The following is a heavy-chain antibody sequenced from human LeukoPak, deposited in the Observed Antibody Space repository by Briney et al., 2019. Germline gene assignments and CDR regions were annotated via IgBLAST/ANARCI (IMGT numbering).Heavy chain of an antibody. CDR1: GGSFSGYY. Sequence: SETLSLTCAVYGGSFSGYYWSWIRQPPGKGLEWIGEINHSGSTNYNPSLKSRVTISVDTSKNQFSLKLGSVTAADTAMYYCARVQGIRWRIDYWGQGTLVTVSS. CDR3: ARVQGIRWRIDY. D-gene: IGHD4-23*01. V-gene: IGHV4-34*01. J-gene: IGHJ4*02. CDR2: INHSGST.